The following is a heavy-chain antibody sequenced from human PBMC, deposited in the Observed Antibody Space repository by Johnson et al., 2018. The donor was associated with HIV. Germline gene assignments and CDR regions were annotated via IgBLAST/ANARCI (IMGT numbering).Heavy chain of an antibody. CDR1: GFIFSDYY. V-gene: IGHV3-11*04. CDR2: ISSSSSTT. Sequence: QVQLMESGGGLVKPGGSLRLSCAASGFIFSDYYMTWIRQAPGKGLEWVSYISSSSSTTYYADSVKGRFTISRDNAKNSLYRQMNSLRAEDTAVYYCARDQYSSDWVGGGDAFDIWGQGTMVTVSS. D-gene: IGHD6-19*01. CDR3: ARDQYSSDWVGGGDAFDI. J-gene: IGHJ3*02.